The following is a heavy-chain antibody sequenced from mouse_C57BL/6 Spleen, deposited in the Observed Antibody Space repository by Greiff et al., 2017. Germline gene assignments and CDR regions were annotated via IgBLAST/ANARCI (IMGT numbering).Heavy chain of an antibody. CDR3: ARRYSNLSWCAY. D-gene: IGHD2-5*01. V-gene: IGHV1-39*01. J-gene: IGHJ3*01. Sequence: EVQLQQSGPELVTPGASVPISCKASGYSFTDYNINWVKQSNGKSLEWIGVITPNYGTTSSNQKFKGKATLTVDQSSSTAYMQLNSLTSYDSAVYYCARRYSNLSWCAYWGHGTLVTVSA. CDR2: ITPNYGTT. CDR1: GYSFTDYN.